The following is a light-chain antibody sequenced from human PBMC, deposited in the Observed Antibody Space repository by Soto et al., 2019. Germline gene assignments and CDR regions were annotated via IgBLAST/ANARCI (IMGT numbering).Light chain of an antibody. CDR3: VSFTSSTTYV. Sequence: QPGLTQPASVSDTPGQSITISCTGTSSDVGGSNHVSWYQQHPGKAPTRMIYDVTNRPSWGSHRCSGSKSGSTASLIISGLQAEDEADYYCVSFTSSTTYVFGAGTKGTVL. CDR2: DVT. J-gene: IGLJ1*01. CDR1: SSDVGGSNH. V-gene: IGLV2-14*01.